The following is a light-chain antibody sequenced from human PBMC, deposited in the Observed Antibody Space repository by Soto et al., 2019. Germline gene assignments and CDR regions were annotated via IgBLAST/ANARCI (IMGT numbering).Light chain of an antibody. CDR3: AAWDDSLNGDV. CDR1: SSNIGSNT. CDR2: SNN. V-gene: IGLV1-44*01. Sequence: QSVLTQPPSASGTTGQRVTISCSGRSSNIGSNTVNWYQQLPGTAPKLLIYSNNQRPSGVPDRFSGSKSGTSASLAISGLQSEDEADYYCAAWDDSLNGDVFGTGTKLTVL. J-gene: IGLJ1*01.